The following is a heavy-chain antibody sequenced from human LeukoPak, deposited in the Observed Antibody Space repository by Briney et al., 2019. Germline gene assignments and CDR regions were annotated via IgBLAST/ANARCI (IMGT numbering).Heavy chain of an antibody. V-gene: IGHV3-30*18. CDR3: VKDRSNTWSFDY. Sequence: GTSLRLSCAASGFTFSSNFMHWGRQAPDKGLEWVAFISNDGSNKNYIDSVKGRFTISRDNSKNTLYLQMNSLRVEDTAVYFCVKDRSNTWSFDYWGQGTLVTVSS. CDR1: GFTFSSNF. D-gene: IGHD6-13*01. CDR2: ISNDGSNK. J-gene: IGHJ4*02.